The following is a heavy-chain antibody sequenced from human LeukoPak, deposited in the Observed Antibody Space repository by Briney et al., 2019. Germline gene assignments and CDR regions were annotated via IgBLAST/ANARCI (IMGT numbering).Heavy chain of an antibody. D-gene: IGHD2-2*01. V-gene: IGHV1-24*01. CDR1: GYTLTELS. J-gene: IGHJ4*02. Sequence: GASVKVSCKVSGYTLTELSMHWVRQAPGKGLEWMGGFDPEDGETIYAQKFQGRVTMTRDTSTSTVYMELSSLRSEDTAVYYCARAFSRGILSDIVVVPAASHWGQGTLVTVSS. CDR3: ARAFSRGILSDIVVVPAASH. CDR2: FDPEDGET.